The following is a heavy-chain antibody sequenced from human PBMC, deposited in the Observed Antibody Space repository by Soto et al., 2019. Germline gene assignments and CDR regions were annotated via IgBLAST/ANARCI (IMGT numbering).Heavy chain of an antibody. CDR3: ARAPPYGGKRTLVPFDY. Sequence: PGGSLRLSCAASGFTLSSYSMNWVRQAPGKGLEWVSSISSSSSYIYYADSVKGRFTISRDNAKNSLYLQMNSLRAEDTAVYYCARAPPYGGKRTLVPFDYWGQGTLVTVSS. J-gene: IGHJ4*02. CDR1: GFTLSSYS. V-gene: IGHV3-21*01. D-gene: IGHD4-17*01. CDR2: ISSSSSYI.